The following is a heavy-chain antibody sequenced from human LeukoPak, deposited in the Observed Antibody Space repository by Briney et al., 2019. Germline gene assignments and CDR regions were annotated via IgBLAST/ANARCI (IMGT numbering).Heavy chain of an antibody. CDR1: GFTFSSHW. CDR2: INGAGSST. V-gene: IGHV3-74*01. J-gene: IGHJ1*01. Sequence: PGGSLRLSCAASGFTFSSHWTHWVRQAPGKGLVWVSRINGAGSSTSYADSVKGRFTVSRDNAKNTLNLQMNSLRAEDTAVYYCARDLFFSDAGYSSGWRAEYFHHWGQGTLVTVSS. D-gene: IGHD6-19*01. CDR3: ARDLFFSDAGYSSGWRAEYFHH.